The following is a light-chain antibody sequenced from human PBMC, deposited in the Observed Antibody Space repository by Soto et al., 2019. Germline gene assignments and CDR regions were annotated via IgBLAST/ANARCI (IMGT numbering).Light chain of an antibody. CDR2: KAS. Sequence: DIQMTQSPSTLSASVGDRVTITCRASQSISNWLAWYQQKPGKAPKLLIYKASSLESGVPSRFSGSGSGTEFTLTISSLQPDDFATEYCQQYNSFPTFGQGTKVEIK. CDR3: QQYNSFPT. V-gene: IGKV1-5*03. J-gene: IGKJ1*01. CDR1: QSISNW.